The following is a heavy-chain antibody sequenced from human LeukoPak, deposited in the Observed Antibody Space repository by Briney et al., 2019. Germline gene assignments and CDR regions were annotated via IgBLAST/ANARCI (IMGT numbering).Heavy chain of an antibody. CDR3: ARVPPYNSGYGGFDY. D-gene: IGHD5-18*01. CDR1: GGSISSYY. CDR2: IYYSGST. Sequence: SETLSLTCSVSGGSISSYYWGWIRQPPGKRLEWIGYIYYSGSTYYNPSLKSRATISVDTSKNQFSLQLSSATAADTAVYFCARVPPYNSGYGGFDYWGQGTLVTVSS. V-gene: IGHV4-59*01. J-gene: IGHJ4*02.